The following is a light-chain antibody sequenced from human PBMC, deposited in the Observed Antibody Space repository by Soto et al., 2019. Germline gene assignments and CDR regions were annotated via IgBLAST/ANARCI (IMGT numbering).Light chain of an antibody. J-gene: IGKJ4*01. CDR2: AAS. CDR1: HSVRSN. V-gene: IGKV3-15*01. CDR3: QQYNDWPPLT. Sequence: ETVMTQSPVPLSLSPGDRATLSCRASHSVRSNLAWYQQKPGQPPRLLIYAASTRATGIPGRFSGSGSGTEFTLTISSLQSEDSAVYYCQQYNDWPPLTFGGGTKVESK.